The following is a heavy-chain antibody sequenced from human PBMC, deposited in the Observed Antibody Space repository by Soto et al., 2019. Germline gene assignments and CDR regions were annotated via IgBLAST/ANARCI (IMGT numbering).Heavy chain of an antibody. J-gene: IGHJ6*02. CDR1: GFSLSTSGVG. D-gene: IGHD6-25*01. V-gene: IGHV2-5*02. Sequence: QITLKESGPTLVKPTQTLTLTCTFSGFSLSTSGVGVGWIRQPPGKALEWLALIYWDDDKRYSPSLKSRLTITKDTSKNQVVLTMTNMDPVDTATYYCAHSSGGGPTSHYYYGMDVWGQGTTVTVSS. CDR3: AHSSGGGPTSHYYYGMDV. CDR2: IYWDDDK.